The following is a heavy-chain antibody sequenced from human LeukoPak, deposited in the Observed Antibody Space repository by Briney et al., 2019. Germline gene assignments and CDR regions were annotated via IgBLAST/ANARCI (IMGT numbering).Heavy chain of an antibody. J-gene: IGHJ3*02. Sequence: ASVKVSCKASGGTSSSYTISWVRQAPGQGLEWMGRIIPIFGTANYAQKFQGRVTITTDESTNTAYMELSSLRSEDTAVYYCARERVTMIVVVRTSPDAFDIWGQGTMVTVSS. D-gene: IGHD3-22*01. CDR2: IIPIFGTA. CDR3: ARERVTMIVVVRTSPDAFDI. V-gene: IGHV1-69*05. CDR1: GGTSSSYT.